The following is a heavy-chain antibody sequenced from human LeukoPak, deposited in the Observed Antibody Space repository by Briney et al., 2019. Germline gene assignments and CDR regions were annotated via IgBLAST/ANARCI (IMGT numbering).Heavy chain of an antibody. D-gene: IGHD4-17*01. CDR3: ARVPDDGDYGGWHFGL. V-gene: IGHV4-59*01. CDR1: GGSTSRYY. Sequence: PSETLSLTCTVSGGSTSRYYWSWVRQPPGKGVEWIGHIYYTGTTYYSPSLKSRVTISVDTSRNQFSLSLKSVTAAGTAVYYCARVPDDGDYGGWHFGLWGRGTLVTVSS. CDR2: IYYTGTT. J-gene: IGHJ2*01.